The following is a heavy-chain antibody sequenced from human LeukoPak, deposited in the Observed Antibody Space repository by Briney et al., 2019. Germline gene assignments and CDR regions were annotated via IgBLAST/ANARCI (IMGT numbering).Heavy chain of an antibody. D-gene: IGHD5-18*01. CDR3: ARDTDSYGCSWFDP. CDR2: IYYSGST. J-gene: IGHJ5*02. CDR1: GGSISSYY. V-gene: IGHV4-59*01. Sequence: SETLSLTCTVSGGSISSYYWSWIRQPPGKGLEWIGYIYYSGSTNYNPSLKSRVTISVDTSKNQFSLKLSSVTAADTAVYYCARDTDSYGCSWFDPWGQGTLVTVSS.